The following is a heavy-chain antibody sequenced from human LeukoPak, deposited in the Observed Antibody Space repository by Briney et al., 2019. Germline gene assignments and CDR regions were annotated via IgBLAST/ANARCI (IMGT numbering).Heavy chain of an antibody. CDR1: GFTFSNYA. Sequence: GGSLRLFCAASGFTFSNYAMSWVRQAPGKGLEWVSAISGSSRTTYYADSVKGRFTFSRDNSKNTLYPQMNSLRAEDTAVYYCAKEEGYYYDSGGYYVEYFQHWGQGTLVTVSS. CDR2: ISGSSRTT. CDR3: AKEEGYYYDSGGYYVEYFQH. D-gene: IGHD3-22*01. V-gene: IGHV3-23*01. J-gene: IGHJ1*01.